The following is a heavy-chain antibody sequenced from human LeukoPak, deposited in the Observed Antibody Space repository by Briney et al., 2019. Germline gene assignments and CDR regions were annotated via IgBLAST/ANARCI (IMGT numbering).Heavy chain of an antibody. CDR2: IRYDGSNK. CDR1: GFTFSSYG. V-gene: IGHV3-30*02. D-gene: IGHD3-22*01. J-gene: IGHJ4*02. CDR3: AKERSGYYDSSGYHFDY. Sequence: GGSLRLSCAASGFTFSSYGMHWVRQAPGKGLEWVAFIRYDGSNKYYADSVKGRFTISRDNSKNTLYLQMNSLRAEDTAVYYCAKERSGYYDSSGYHFDYWGQGTLVTVSS.